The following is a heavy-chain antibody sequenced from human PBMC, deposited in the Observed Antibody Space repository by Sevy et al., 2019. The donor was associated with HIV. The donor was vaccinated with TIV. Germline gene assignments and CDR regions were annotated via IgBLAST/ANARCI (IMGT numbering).Heavy chain of an antibody. CDR1: GYTFTSYG. CDR3: AKHAVVTMGPGAFYI. D-gene: IGHD3-22*01. V-gene: IGHV1-18*01. J-gene: IGHJ3*02. CDR2: ISAYNGNT. Sequence: ASVKVSCKASGYTFTSYGFSWVRQAPGQGLEWMGWISAYNGNTDYAQNLQGRVTMTTDTSTSTTYMELRSLRSDDTAMYYCAKHAVVTMGPGAFYIWGQGTMVTVSS.